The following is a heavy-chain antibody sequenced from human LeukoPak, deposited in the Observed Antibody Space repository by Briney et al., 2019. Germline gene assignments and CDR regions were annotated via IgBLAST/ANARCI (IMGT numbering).Heavy chain of an antibody. CDR3: AAWRVYSSGWDDAFDI. CDR2: IYSGGST. CDR1: GFTVRSNY. V-gene: IGHV3-66*01. Sequence: GGSLRLSCAASGFTVRSNYMSWVRQAPGKGLEWVSVIYSGGSTYYADSVKGRFTISRDNAKNSLYLQMNSLRAEDTAVYYCAAWRVYSSGWDDAFDIWGQGTMVTVSS. J-gene: IGHJ3*02. D-gene: IGHD6-19*01.